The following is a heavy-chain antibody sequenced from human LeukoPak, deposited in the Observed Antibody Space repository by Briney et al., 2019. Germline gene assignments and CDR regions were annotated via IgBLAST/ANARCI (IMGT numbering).Heavy chain of an antibody. CDR3: ARGTWAAHSDY. D-gene: IGHD6-6*01. CDR2: IHHGGSA. J-gene: IGHJ4*02. V-gene: IGHV4-34*01. CDR1: GGSFSGDY. Sequence: SETLSLTCAVYGGSFSGDYWSWIRQPPGKGLEWIGEIHHGGSANYNPSLKSRVTISEDTSINQFSLKLASVTAADTAVYYCARGTWAAHSDYWGQGTLVTVSS.